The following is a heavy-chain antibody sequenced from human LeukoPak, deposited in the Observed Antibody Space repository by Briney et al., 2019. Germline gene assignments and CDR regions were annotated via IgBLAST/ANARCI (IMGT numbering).Heavy chain of an antibody. CDR3: ARSRRLGDYFDY. CDR2: ISGSGGST. J-gene: IGHJ4*02. V-gene: IGHV3-23*01. Sequence: GGYLRLSCAASGFTFSSYAMSWVRQASGKGLEWVSAISGSGGSTYYADSVKGRFTISRDNSKNTLYLQMNSLRAEDTAVYYCARSRRLGDYFDYWGQGTPVTVSS. CDR1: GFTFSSYA. D-gene: IGHD5-12*01.